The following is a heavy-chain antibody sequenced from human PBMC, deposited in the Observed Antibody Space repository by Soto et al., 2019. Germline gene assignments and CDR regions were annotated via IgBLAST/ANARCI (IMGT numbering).Heavy chain of an antibody. CDR2: ISSSSSYI. D-gene: IGHD3-10*01. J-gene: IGHJ6*02. V-gene: IGHV3-21*01. CDR1: GFIFDIYS. CDR3: ARDRGAASDIRYYYSGIDV. Sequence: EVQLVESGGGLVKPGGSLRLSCAASGFIFDIYSMTWVRQAPGKGLEWVSSISSSSSYIYYADSVKGRFTISRDNAENSLYLQMSSPRADNTAVYFCARDRGAASDIRYYYSGIDVWCQGNTVTVSS.